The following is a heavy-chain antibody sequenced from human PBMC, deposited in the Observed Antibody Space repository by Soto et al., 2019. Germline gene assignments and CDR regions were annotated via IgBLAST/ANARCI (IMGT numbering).Heavy chain of an antibody. J-gene: IGHJ5*02. Sequence: QLQLQESGSGLVKPSQTLSLTCAVSGGSISSGGYSWSWIRQPPGKGLEWIGYIYHSGSTYYNPSLNGRVTIPVDRSKKHFSLKLSSVTAAATAVYYCARVPSPWGQGTLVTVSS. CDR3: ARVPSP. CDR2: IYHSGST. V-gene: IGHV4-30-2*01. CDR1: GGSISSGGYS.